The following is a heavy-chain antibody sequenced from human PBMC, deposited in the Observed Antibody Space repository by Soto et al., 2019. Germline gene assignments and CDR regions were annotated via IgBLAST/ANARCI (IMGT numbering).Heavy chain of an antibody. V-gene: IGHV3-11*01. D-gene: IGHD3-22*01. J-gene: IGHJ4*02. CDR1: GFTFSDYY. CDR3: ARAQPTYSSSYFEY. CDR2: ISSSGSTI. Sequence: PGGSLRLSCAASGFTFSDYYMSWIRQAPGKGLEWVSYISSSGSTIYYADSVKGRFTISRDNAKNSLYLQMNSLRAEDTAVYYCARAQPTYSSSYFEYWGQGTLVTVSS.